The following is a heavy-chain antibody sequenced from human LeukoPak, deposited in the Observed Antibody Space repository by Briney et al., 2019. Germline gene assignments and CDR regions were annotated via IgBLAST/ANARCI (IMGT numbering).Heavy chain of an antibody. V-gene: IGHV4-38-2*02. CDR2: FSHRGGS. D-gene: IGHD3-22*01. CDR3: ARAQDFSDSSGPNY. Sequence: SETLSLTCTVSGYSLSSGFFCDWIRQSPGKGLEWIGSFSHRGGSYHNPSLKSRVTISVDTSKNQFSLKLLSVTAADTAVYYCARAQDFSDSSGPNYWGQGILVTVSS. J-gene: IGHJ4*02. CDR1: GYSLSSGFF.